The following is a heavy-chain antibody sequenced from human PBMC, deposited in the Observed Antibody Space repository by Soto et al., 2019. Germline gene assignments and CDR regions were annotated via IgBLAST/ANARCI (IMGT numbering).Heavy chain of an antibody. D-gene: IGHD3-3*01. Sequence: PSETLSLTSTVSGGSISSGGYYWSWIRQHAGKGLEWIGYIYYSGSTYYNPSLKSRVTISVDTSKNQFSLKLSPVTAADTAVYYCARMTYYDFWSGTKNNWFDPWGQGTLVTVSS. J-gene: IGHJ5*02. CDR1: GGSISSGGYY. CDR3: ARMTYYDFWSGTKNNWFDP. V-gene: IGHV4-31*03. CDR2: IYYSGST.